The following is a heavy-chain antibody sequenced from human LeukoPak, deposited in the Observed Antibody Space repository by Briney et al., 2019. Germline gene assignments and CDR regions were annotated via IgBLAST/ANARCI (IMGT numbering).Heavy chain of an antibody. CDR2: ISWNSGSI. J-gene: IGHJ3*02. V-gene: IGHV3-9*03. CDR1: GFIVSRNY. CDR3: AKASAAFDAFDI. D-gene: IGHD6-13*01. Sequence: PGGSLRLSCAASGFIVSRNYMSWVRQAPGKGLEWVSGISWNSGSIGYADSVKGRFTISRDNAKNSLYLQMNSLRAEDMALYYCAKASAAFDAFDIWGQGTMVTVSS.